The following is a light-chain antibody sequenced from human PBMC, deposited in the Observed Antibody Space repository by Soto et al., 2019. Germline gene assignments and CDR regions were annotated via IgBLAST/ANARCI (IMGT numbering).Light chain of an antibody. CDR3: QQYDNLPIT. V-gene: IGKV1-33*01. J-gene: IGKJ5*01. Sequence: IQMTQSPSSLSASVGDRVTITCQASQDITNYLNWYQQKPGKAPKLLFYDASNLETGVPSRFSGSGSGTDFTFTISSLQPEDIATYYCQQYDNLPITFGQGTRLEIK. CDR2: DAS. CDR1: QDITNY.